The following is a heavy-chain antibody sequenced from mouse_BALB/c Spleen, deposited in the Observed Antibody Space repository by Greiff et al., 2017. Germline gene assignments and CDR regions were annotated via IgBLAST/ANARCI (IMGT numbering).Heavy chain of an antibody. CDR2: ISYSGST. V-gene: IGHV3-2*02. CDR1: GYSITSDYA. J-gene: IGHJ4*01. CDR3: ARYDGSLYAMDY. Sequence: ESGPGLVKPSQSLSLTCTVTGYSITSDYAWNWIRQFPGNKLEWMGYISYSGSTSYNPSLKSRISITRDTSKNQFFLQLNSVTTEDTATYYCARYDGSLYAMDYWGQGTSVTVSS. D-gene: IGHD2-3*01.